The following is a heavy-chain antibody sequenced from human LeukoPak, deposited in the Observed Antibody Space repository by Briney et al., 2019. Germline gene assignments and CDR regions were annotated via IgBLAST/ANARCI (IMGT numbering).Heavy chain of an antibody. V-gene: IGHV3-30*04. CDR3: AKDPGDYDILTGYYWDY. CDR1: GFTFSSYA. J-gene: IGHJ4*02. D-gene: IGHD3-9*01. CDR2: ISYDGSNK. Sequence: PGRSLGLSCAASGFTFSSYAMHWVRQAPGKGLEWVAVISYDGSNKYYADSVKGRFTISRDNSKNALYLQMNSLRAEDTAVYYCAKDPGDYDILTGYYWDYWGQGTLVTVSS.